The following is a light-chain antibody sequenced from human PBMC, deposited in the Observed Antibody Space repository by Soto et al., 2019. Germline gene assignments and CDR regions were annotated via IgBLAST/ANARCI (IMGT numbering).Light chain of an antibody. Sequence: EIQMTQSPSSLSASVGDRVTIACRASQSISSSLNWYQQKPGKAPKLLIYAASSLQSGVPSRFSGSGSGTYFTLTISSLQPEDFATYYCQQSYSTPYTFGQGTKLEIK. J-gene: IGKJ2*01. CDR2: AAS. CDR1: QSISSS. CDR3: QQSYSTPYT. V-gene: IGKV1-39*01.